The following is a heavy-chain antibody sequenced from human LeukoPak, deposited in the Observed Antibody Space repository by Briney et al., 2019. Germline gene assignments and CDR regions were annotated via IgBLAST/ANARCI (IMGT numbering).Heavy chain of an antibody. CDR2: IYTSGST. CDR1: GGSISSYY. Sequence: SETLSLTCTVSGGSISSYYWSWIRQPAGKGLEWIGRIYTSGSTNYNPSLKSRVTISVDKSKNQFSLKLSSVTAADTAVYYCARLPRSGYYMDVWGKGTTVTVSS. D-gene: IGHD3-3*01. CDR3: ARLPRSGYYMDV. J-gene: IGHJ6*03. V-gene: IGHV4-4*07.